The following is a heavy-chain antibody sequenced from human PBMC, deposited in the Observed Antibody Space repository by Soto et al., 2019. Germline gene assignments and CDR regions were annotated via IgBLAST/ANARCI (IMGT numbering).Heavy chain of an antibody. D-gene: IGHD3-3*01. CDR1: GGSFSGYY. V-gene: IGHV4-34*01. CDR2: INHSGST. J-gene: IGHJ6*02. CDR3: ARAGVTIFGVVIKNYYGMDV. Sequence: SETLSLTCAVYGGSFSGYYWSWIRQPPGKGLEWIGEINHSGSTNYNPSLKSRVTISVDTSKNQFSLKLSSVTAADTAVYCCARAGVTIFGVVIKNYYGMDVWGQGTTVTVSS.